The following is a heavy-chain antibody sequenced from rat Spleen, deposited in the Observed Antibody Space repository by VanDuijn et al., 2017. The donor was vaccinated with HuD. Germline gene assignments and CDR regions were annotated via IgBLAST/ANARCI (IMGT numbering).Heavy chain of an antibody. CDR3: ASDARYSSSLVY. V-gene: IGHV2-34*01. CDR2: MWYDGDT. Sequence: QVQLKESGPGLVQPSETLSLTCTVSGFSLTSHSVTWIRQPPGKGPEWMGKMWYDGDTVYNSALKSRLSISRDTSKNLVFLKMNSLQTDDAGTYDCASDARYSSSLVYWGQGTLVTVSS. CDR1: GFSLTSHS. D-gene: IGHD1-2*01. J-gene: IGHJ3*01.